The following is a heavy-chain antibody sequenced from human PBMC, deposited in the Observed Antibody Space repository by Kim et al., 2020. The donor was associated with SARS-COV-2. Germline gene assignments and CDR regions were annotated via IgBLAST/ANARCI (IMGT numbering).Heavy chain of an antibody. V-gene: IGHV3-11*04. CDR1: GFTFSDYY. D-gene: IGHD2-15*01. Sequence: GGSLRLSCAASGFTFSDYYMSWIRQAPGKGLEWVSYISSSGSTIYYADSVKGRFTISRDNAKNSLYLQMNSLRAEDTAVYYCARGSCSGGSCYAGENWFDPWGQGPLVTVSS. CDR2: ISSSGSTI. CDR3: ARGSCSGGSCYAGENWFDP. J-gene: IGHJ5*02.